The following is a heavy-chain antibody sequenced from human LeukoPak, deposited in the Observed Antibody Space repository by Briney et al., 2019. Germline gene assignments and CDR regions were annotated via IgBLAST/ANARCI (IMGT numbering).Heavy chain of an antibody. CDR2: INPNSGGT. CDR3: ARDLVVADEGDWFDP. J-gene: IGHJ5*02. D-gene: IGHD6-13*01. Sequence: ASVKVSCKASGYTFTGYYMHWVRQAPGQGLEWMGWINPNSGGTNYAQKFQGRVTMTRDTSISTAYMELSRLRSDDTAVYYCARDLVVADEGDWFDPWGKGTLVTVSS. V-gene: IGHV1-2*02. CDR1: GYTFTGYY.